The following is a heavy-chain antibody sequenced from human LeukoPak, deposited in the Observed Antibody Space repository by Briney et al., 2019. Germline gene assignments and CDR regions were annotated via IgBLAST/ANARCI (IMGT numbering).Heavy chain of an antibody. CDR1: GYSISSGHY. V-gene: IGHV4-38-2*02. CDR3: ARGPRFGELLWHWFDP. CDR2: MYHSGST. J-gene: IGHJ5*02. D-gene: IGHD3-10*01. Sequence: SETLSLTCTVSGYSISSGHYWGWIRQPPGEGLEWIGSMYHSGSTYYNPPLKSRVTISEDTSKNQFSLKLRSVTAADTAVYYCARGPRFGELLWHWFDPWGQGTLVTVSS.